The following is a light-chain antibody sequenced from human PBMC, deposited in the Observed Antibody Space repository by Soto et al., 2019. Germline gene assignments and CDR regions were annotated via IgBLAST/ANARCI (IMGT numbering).Light chain of an antibody. CDR2: DNN. CDR3: GTWDSSLSAVV. Sequence: QSALTQPPSVSAAPGQKVTISCSGSSSNIGNNYVSWYQQLPGTAPKLLIYDNNKRPSGIPDRFSGSKSGTSATLGITGLRTGDEADYYCGTWDSSLSAVVFGGGTKVTVL. CDR1: SSNIGNNY. J-gene: IGLJ2*01. V-gene: IGLV1-51*01.